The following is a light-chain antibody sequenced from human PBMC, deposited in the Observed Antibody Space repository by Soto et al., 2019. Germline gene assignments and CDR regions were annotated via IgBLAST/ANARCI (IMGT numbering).Light chain of an antibody. V-gene: IGLV2-14*01. CDR2: EVT. Sequence: QSVLTQPASVSGSPGQSITISCTGTSSDIGSSNYVSWFQQHPGKAPKLMIYEVTYRPSGASDRFSGSKSGNTASLTISGLRAEDEGDYYCSSYTTRSTRYVFGTGTQLTVL. CDR3: SSYTTRSTRYV. J-gene: IGLJ1*01. CDR1: SSDIGSSNY.